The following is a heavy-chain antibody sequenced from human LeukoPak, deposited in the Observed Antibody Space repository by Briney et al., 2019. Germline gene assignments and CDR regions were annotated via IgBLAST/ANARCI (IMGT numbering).Heavy chain of an antibody. Sequence: PGGSLRLSCVASGFPFSSYWMTWVRQAPGKGLEWVANIKQDGSKKFYVDSVKGRFTISRDNAKNSLYLQMNGLRAEDTAIYYCTRVCYIDEGIDYWGQGTLVTVSS. CDR2: IKQDGSKK. V-gene: IGHV3-7*04. CDR3: TRVCYIDEGIDY. CDR1: GFPFSSYW. D-gene: IGHD2-8*01. J-gene: IGHJ4*02.